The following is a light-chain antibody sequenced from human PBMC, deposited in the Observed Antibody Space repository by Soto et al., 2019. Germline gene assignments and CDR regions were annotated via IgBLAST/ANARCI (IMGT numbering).Light chain of an antibody. V-gene: IGKV3-15*01. CDR1: QTVGTN. Sequence: EIVMTQSPDTLSVSPGERATLSCRASQTVGTNLAWYKQRPGQAPSLLVYGASSRATNIPARFTGSGSGTDFTLTISSLQSEDFAVYYCRQYNDRPLTFGGGTKVEIK. CDR3: RQYNDRPLT. CDR2: GAS. J-gene: IGKJ4*01.